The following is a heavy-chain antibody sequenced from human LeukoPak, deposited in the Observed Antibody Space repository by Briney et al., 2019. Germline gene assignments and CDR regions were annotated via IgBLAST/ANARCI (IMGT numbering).Heavy chain of an antibody. CDR1: GGSISSGGYY. J-gene: IGHJ2*01. CDR3: ARDRSGGSCYSAGGRGGYCWYFDL. CDR2: IYYSGST. Sequence: KTSETLSLTCTVSGGSISSGGYYWSWIRQHPGKGLEWIGYIYYSGSTYYNPSLKSRVTISVDTSKNQFSLKLSSVTAADTAVYYCARDRSGGSCYSAGGRGGYCWYFDLWGRGTLVTVSS. D-gene: IGHD2-15*01. V-gene: IGHV4-31*03.